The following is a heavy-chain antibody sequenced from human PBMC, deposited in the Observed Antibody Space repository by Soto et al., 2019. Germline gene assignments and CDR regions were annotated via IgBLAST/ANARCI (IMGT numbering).Heavy chain of an antibody. CDR3: ARGDGYNQGRFDY. CDR2: IYYSGST. CDR1: GGSISSYY. J-gene: IGHJ4*02. D-gene: IGHD2-21*01. V-gene: IGHV4-59*01. Sequence: QVQLQESGPGLVKPSETLSLTCTVSGGSISSYYWSWIRQPPGKGLEWIGYIYYSGSTNYNPSLKSRVPISVDTSKNPFTLKLSSVTAADTAVYYCARGDGYNQGRFDYWGQGTLVTVSS.